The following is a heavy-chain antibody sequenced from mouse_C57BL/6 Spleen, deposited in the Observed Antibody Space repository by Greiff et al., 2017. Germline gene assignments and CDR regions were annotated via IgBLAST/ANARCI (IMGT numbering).Heavy chain of an antibody. CDR1: GYTFTSYW. V-gene: IGHV1-64*01. Sequence: VQLQQPGAELVKPGASVKLSCKASGYTFTSYWMHWVKQRPGQGLEWIGMIHPTSGSTNYNEKFKSKATLTVDQSSSTAYMQLSSLTSEDSAVYYCARGGTTVPFDYWGQGTTRTVSS. D-gene: IGHD1-1*01. J-gene: IGHJ2*01. CDR3: ARGGTTVPFDY. CDR2: IHPTSGST.